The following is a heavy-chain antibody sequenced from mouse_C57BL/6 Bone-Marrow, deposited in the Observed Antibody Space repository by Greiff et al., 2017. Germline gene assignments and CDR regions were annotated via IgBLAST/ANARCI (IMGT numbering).Heavy chain of an antibody. CDR2: ISDGGSYT. D-gene: IGHD2-4*01. Sequence: EVKLVESGGGLVKPGGSLKLSCAASGFTFSSYAMSWVRQTPEKRLEWVATISDGGSYTYYPDNVKGRFTISRDNAKNNLYLQMSHLKSEDTAMYYCAREDYDYPYWYFDVWGTGTTVTVSS. V-gene: IGHV5-4*01. J-gene: IGHJ1*03. CDR1: GFTFSSYA. CDR3: AREDYDYPYWYFDV.